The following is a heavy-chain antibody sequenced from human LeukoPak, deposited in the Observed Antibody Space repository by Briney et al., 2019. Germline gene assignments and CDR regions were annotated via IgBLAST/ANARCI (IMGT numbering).Heavy chain of an antibody. J-gene: IGHJ6*04. CDR1: GGSISSGSYY. Sequence: SQTLSLTCTVSGGSISSGSYYWSWIRQPAGKGLEWIGRIYTSGSTNYNPSLKSRVTISVDTSKNQFSLKLSSVTAADTAVYYCARDRIVVVAYYYYGMDVWGKGTTVTVSS. V-gene: IGHV4-61*02. D-gene: IGHD2-2*01. CDR2: IYTSGST. CDR3: ARDRIVVVAYYYYGMDV.